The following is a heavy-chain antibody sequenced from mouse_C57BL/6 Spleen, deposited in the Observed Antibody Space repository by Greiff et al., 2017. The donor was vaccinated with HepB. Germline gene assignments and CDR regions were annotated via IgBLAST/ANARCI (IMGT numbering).Heavy chain of an antibody. J-gene: IGHJ1*03. D-gene: IGHD1-1*01. Sequence: VKLQESDAELVKPGASVKISCKVSGYTFTDHTIHWMKQRPEQGLEWIGYIYPRDGSTKYNEKFKGKATLTADKSSSTAYMQLNSLTSEDSAVYFCARRYYGSSSYWYFDVWGTGTTVTVSS. CDR2: IYPRDGST. CDR1: GYTFTDHT. CDR3: ARRYYGSSSYWYFDV. V-gene: IGHV1-78*01.